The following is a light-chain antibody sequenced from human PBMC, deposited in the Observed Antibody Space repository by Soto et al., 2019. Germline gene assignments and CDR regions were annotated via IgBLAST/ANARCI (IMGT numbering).Light chain of an antibody. CDR2: AAT. CDR3: LQSHSTPLT. V-gene: IGKV1-39*01. CDR1: QNIKNY. Sequence: DVQMTQSPSSLSASVGDRVTITCRASQNIKNYSSWYQQRPGKAPRVVIFAATLLQSGVPSTFSGSGSGTEFTLTISSLHPDDFATYYCLQSHSTPLTFGQGTRL. J-gene: IGKJ5*01.